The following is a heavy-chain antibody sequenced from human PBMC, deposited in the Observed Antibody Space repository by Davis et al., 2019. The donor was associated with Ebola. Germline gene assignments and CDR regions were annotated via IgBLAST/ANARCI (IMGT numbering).Heavy chain of an antibody. CDR3: ASGPVYYYYGMDV. V-gene: IGHV1-69*06. CDR1: GYTFTSYG. J-gene: IGHJ6*02. CDR2: IIPIFGTA. Sequence: SVKVSCKASGYTFTSYGISWVRQAPGQGLEWMGGIIPIFGTANYAQKFQGRVTITADKSTSTAYMELSSLRSEDTAVYYCASGPVYYYYGMDVWGQGTTVTVSS.